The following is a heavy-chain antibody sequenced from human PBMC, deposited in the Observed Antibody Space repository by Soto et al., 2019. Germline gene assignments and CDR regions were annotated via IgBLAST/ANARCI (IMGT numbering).Heavy chain of an antibody. D-gene: IGHD4-4*01. Sequence: SVKVSCKASGGTFSSYAISWVRQAPGQGLEWMGGIIPIFGTANYAQKFQGRVTITADESTSTAYMELSSLRSEDTAVYYCARTATNDYSNYAPHYGMDVWGQGTTVTVSS. V-gene: IGHV1-69*13. CDR1: GGTFSSYA. CDR2: IIPIFGTA. J-gene: IGHJ6*02. CDR3: ARTATNDYSNYAPHYGMDV.